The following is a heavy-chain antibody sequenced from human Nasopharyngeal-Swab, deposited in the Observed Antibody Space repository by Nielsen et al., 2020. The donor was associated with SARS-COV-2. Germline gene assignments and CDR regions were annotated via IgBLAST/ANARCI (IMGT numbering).Heavy chain of an antibody. CDR2: ISAYNGNT. D-gene: IGHD3-3*01. CDR3: ARDRSYYDFWSGYMDV. V-gene: IGHV1-18*01. J-gene: IGHJ6*02. Sequence: ASVKVSCNASGYTFTSYGISWVRQAPGQGLEWMGWISAYNGNTNYAQKLQGRVTMTTDTSTSTAYMELRSLRSDDTAVYYCARDRSYYDFWSGYMDVWGQGTTVTVSS. CDR1: GYTFTSYG.